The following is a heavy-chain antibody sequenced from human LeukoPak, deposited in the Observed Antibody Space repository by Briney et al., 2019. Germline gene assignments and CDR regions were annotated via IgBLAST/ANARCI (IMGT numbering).Heavy chain of an antibody. CDR3: ARVTTVNRWFDP. Sequence: PSETLSLTCAVSGYSISSAYCWGWIRQPPGKGLDWIGSIYQSGSTYYNPSLKSRVTISVDTSKNQFSLKLSSVTAADTAVYYCARVTTVNRWFDPWGQGTLATVSS. CDR1: GYSISSAYC. V-gene: IGHV4-38-2*01. CDR2: IYQSGST. D-gene: IGHD4-17*01. J-gene: IGHJ5*02.